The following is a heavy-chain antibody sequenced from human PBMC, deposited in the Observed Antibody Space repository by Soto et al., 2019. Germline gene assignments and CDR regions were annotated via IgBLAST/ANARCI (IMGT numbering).Heavy chain of an antibody. V-gene: IGHV3-74*01. Sequence: EVQLVESGGDLVQPEGSLRLSCAASGFTFSSFWMHWVRQAPGKGLVWVSRINSDGSTTSYADSVKGRFTISRDNAKNTLYLQMNSLRAEDRAVYYCARDSYGGNSDFDYWGQGTLVTVSS. J-gene: IGHJ4*02. D-gene: IGHD4-17*01. CDR2: INSDGSTT. CDR1: GFTFSSFW. CDR3: ARDSYGGNSDFDY.